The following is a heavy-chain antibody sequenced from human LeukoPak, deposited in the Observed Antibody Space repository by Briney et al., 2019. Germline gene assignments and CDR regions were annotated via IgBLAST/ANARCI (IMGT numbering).Heavy chain of an antibody. Sequence: GGSLRLSCAASGFTFSSYEMNWVRQAPGKGLEWVSYISSSGSTIYYADSVKGRFSISRDNAKNSLYLQMNSLRAEDTAVYYCARDHHRRLYDSQARDTFDIWGQGTMVTVSS. CDR1: GFTFSSYE. D-gene: IGHD3-22*01. CDR2: ISSSGSTI. V-gene: IGHV3-48*03. CDR3: ARDHHRRLYDSQARDTFDI. J-gene: IGHJ3*02.